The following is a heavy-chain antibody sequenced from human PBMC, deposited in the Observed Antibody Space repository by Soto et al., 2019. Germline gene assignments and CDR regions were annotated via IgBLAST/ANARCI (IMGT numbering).Heavy chain of an antibody. CDR3: ARDNFTYYDFWSGYSMGYYGMDV. CDR1: GFTFSSYW. D-gene: IGHD3-3*01. Sequence: EVQLVESGGGLVQPGGSLRLSCAASGFTFSSYWMHWVRQAPGKWLVWVSRINSDGSSTSYADSVKGRFTISRDNAKNTLYLQMNSLRAEDTAVYYCARDNFTYYDFWSGYSMGYYGMDVWGQGTTVTVSS. V-gene: IGHV3-74*01. J-gene: IGHJ6*02. CDR2: INSDGSST.